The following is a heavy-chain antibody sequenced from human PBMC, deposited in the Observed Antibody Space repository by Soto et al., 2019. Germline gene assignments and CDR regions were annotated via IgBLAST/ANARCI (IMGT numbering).Heavy chain of an antibody. J-gene: IGHJ6*02. Sequence: EVQLVESGGGLVQPGGSLRLSCAASGFTVSSNYMSWVRQAPGKGLEWVSVIYSGGSTYYADSVKGRFTISRDNSKNTLYLQMNSLRAEDTAMYYCAREPRDYYYGMDVWGQGTTVTVSS. CDR3: AREPRDYYYGMDV. CDR1: GFTVSSNY. V-gene: IGHV3-66*01. CDR2: IYSGGST.